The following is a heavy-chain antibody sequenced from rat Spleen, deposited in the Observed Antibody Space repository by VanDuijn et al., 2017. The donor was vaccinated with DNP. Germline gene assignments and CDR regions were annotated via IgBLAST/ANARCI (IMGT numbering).Heavy chain of an antibody. Sequence: EVQLVESGGGLVQPGRSLKLSCAASGFTFSYYWMAWIRQVPGKGLEWIASITSGSGSTSYLDSVKGRFTISRDNAKSTLYLQMDSLRSEDTATYHCTAIIRAFFDYWGQGVMVTVSS. J-gene: IGHJ2*01. CDR2: ITSGSGST. CDR3: TAIIRAFFDY. V-gene: IGHV5-31*01. CDR1: GFTFSYYW. D-gene: IGHD4-3*01.